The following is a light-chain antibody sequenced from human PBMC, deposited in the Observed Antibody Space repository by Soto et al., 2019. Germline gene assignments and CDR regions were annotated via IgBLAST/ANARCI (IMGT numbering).Light chain of an antibody. CDR2: DVS. CDR1: SSDVGGYNY. Sequence: QPDRTRPASVTGSPRESITISCTGTSSDVGGYNYVSWYQQHPGKAPKLMIYDVSNRPSGVSNRFSGSKSGNTASLTISGLQAEDEADYYCSSYTSSLYVFGTGTKFTVL. V-gene: IGLV2-14*01. CDR3: SSYTSSLYV. J-gene: IGLJ1*01.